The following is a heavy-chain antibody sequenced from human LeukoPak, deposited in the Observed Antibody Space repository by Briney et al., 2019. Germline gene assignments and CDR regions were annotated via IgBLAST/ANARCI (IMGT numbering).Heavy chain of an antibody. CDR2: ISSDGGST. Sequence: PGGSLRLSCSASGFTFNNYALHWVRQAPGKGLEYVSGISSDGGSTNYADSVKGRFTISRDNSKNTVYLQMSSLRPEDTAVYYCAKDDRLSYWGQGTLVTVSS. CDR1: GFTFNNYA. CDR3: AKDDRLSY. V-gene: IGHV3-64D*06. J-gene: IGHJ4*02.